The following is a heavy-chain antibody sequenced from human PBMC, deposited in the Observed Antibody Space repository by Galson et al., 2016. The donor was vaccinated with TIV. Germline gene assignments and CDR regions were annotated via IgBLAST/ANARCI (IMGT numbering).Heavy chain of an antibody. V-gene: IGHV3-33*01. D-gene: IGHD1-26*01. CDR2: TWYDERSK. CDR3: ARAGANTLYSGGYGDDDSFDV. CDR1: GFTFRNFG. J-gene: IGHJ3*01. Sequence: SLRLSCATSGFTFRNFGMNWVRQAPGKGLEWVAGTWYDERSKNYADSAKGRFTISKDEFKNTLYLQMNSLRDEDTAVYYCARAGANTLYSGGYGDDDSFDVWGQGTMVIVSS.